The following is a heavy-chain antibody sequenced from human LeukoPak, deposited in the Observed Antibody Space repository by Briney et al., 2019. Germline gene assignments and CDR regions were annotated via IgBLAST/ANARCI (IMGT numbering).Heavy chain of an antibody. CDR1: GGAFSGYY. CDR2: INHSGST. Sequence: PSETLSLTCAVYGGAFSGYYWSWVRQPPGKGLEWIGEINHSGSTNYNPSLKSRVTISVDTSKNQFSLKLSSVTAADTAVYYCASYDYYFGYWGQGTLVTVSS. V-gene: IGHV4-34*01. J-gene: IGHJ4*02. CDR3: ASYDYYFGY. D-gene: IGHD3-22*01.